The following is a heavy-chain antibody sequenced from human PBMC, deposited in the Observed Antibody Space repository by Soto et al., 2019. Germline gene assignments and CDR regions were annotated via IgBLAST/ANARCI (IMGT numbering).Heavy chain of an antibody. J-gene: IGHJ6*02. CDR1: GFMFSTTW. CDR3: ARVVVAAPTIPPYYYYYYGMDV. V-gene: IGHV3-7*03. CDR2: IKQDGSEE. Sequence: EVQLVESGGGLVQPGGSLRLSCVASGFMFSTTWMNWIRQAPGKGLEWVADIKQDGSEEYYADTVKGRFTISRDNAKNSLYLQMNSLRAEDTAVYYCARVVVAAPTIPPYYYYYYGMDVWGQGTTVTVSS. D-gene: IGHD2-15*01.